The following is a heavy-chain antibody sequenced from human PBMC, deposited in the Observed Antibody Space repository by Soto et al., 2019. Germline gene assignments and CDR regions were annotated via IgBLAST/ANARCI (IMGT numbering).Heavy chain of an antibody. D-gene: IGHD5-18*01. V-gene: IGHV5-51*01. CDR3: ARHPPTPPALVTWYFDL. J-gene: IGHJ2*01. Sequence: LGESLKISCKGSEDSFTGYWIAWVRQKPGKGLEWVGDIYPGDSDTRYSPSFQGHVTISVDKSISTAYLQWSSLKASDTATYYCARHPPTPPALVTWYFDLWGRGTQVTVSS. CDR1: EDSFTGYW. CDR2: IYPGDSDT.